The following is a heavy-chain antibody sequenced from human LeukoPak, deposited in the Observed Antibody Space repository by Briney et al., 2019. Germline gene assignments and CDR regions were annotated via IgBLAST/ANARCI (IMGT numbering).Heavy chain of an antibody. V-gene: IGHV3-23*01. D-gene: IGHD2-8*01. J-gene: IGHJ4*02. Sequence: GGSLRLSCAASGFTFSSYAMSWVRQAPGKGLEWVSAISGSGGTTYYADSVKGRFPISRDNSKHTLYLQMHSLTAEDKAVYYCASHDQYCTNGVCYENRSNDYWGQGTLVTVSS. CDR2: ISGSGGTT. CDR1: GFTFSSYA. CDR3: ASHDQYCTNGVCYENRSNDY.